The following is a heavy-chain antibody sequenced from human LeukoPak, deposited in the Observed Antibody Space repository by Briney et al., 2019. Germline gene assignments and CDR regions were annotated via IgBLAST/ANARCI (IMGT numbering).Heavy chain of an antibody. CDR3: ARAPHCSSTGCYGGDFDY. CDR2: ISSSSSYI. Sequence: GGSLRLSCAASGFTFSSYSMNWVRQAPGKGLEWVSSISSSSSYIYYADSVKGRFTISRDNAKNSLYLQMNSLRAEDTAVYYCARAPHCSSTGCYGGDFDYWGQGTLVTVSS. CDR1: GFTFSSYS. D-gene: IGHD2-2*01. J-gene: IGHJ4*02. V-gene: IGHV3-21*01.